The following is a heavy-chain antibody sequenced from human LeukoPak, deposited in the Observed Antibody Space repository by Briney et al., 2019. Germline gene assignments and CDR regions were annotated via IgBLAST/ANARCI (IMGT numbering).Heavy chain of an antibody. CDR2: LYSGGGT. CDR3: ARVGDHYHWYLDV. J-gene: IGHJ2*01. D-gene: IGHD3-10*01. V-gene: IGHV3-53*01. Sequence: GGSLRLSCEGSGFSVGSKYMDWVRQAPGKGLEWVSILYSGGGTYYADSVKGRFTVSRDSSKNTLYLHMNSLRVEGTAVYYCARVGDHYHWYLDVWGRGTLVTVSS. CDR1: GFSVGSKY.